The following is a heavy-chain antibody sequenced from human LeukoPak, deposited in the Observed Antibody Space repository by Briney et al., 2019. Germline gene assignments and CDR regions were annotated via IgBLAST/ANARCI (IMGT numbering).Heavy chain of an antibody. CDR3: AKVESSDSGSWYGECNCYYLDV. Sequence: GGSLRLSCAASGFTFSSYAMNWVRQAPGKGLEGVTAISGTSGYTYYADSVKGRFTISRDNTKQSMYLQMNSIITAATGLYCCAKVESSDSGSWYGECNCYYLDVWGKRTTVTVSS. CDR1: GFTFSSYA. J-gene: IGHJ6*03. D-gene: IGHD6-13*01. CDR2: ISGTSGYT. V-gene: IGHV3-21*04.